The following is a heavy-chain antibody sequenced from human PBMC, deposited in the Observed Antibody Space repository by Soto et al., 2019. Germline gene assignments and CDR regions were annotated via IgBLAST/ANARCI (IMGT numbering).Heavy chain of an antibody. CDR2: INPNSGGT. V-gene: IGHV1-2*04. D-gene: IGHD3-9*01. CDR1: GYTFTGYY. Sequence: ASVKVSCKASGYTFTGYYMHWVRQAPGQGLEWMGWINPNSGGTNYAQKFQGWVTMTRDTSISTAYMELSRLRSDDTAVYYCARGSVLRYFDWLFLFWGQGTLVTVSS. J-gene: IGHJ4*02. CDR3: ARGSVLRYFDWLFLF.